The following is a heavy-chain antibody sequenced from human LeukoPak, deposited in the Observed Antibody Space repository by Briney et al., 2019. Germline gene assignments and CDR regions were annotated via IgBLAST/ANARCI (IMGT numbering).Heavy chain of an antibody. V-gene: IGHV3-21*01. CDR3: ARDPPTTGTFDY. CDR1: GFTVSSNY. J-gene: IGHJ4*02. CDR2: ISSSSSYI. D-gene: IGHD1-1*01. Sequence: GGSLRLSCAASGFTVSSNYMSWVRQAPGKGLEWVSSISSSSSYIYYADSVKGRFTISRDNAKNSLYLQMNSLRAEDTAVYYCARDPPTTGTFDYWGQGTLVTVSS.